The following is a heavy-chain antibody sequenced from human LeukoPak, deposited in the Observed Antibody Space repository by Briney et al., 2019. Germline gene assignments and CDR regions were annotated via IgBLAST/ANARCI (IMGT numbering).Heavy chain of an antibody. D-gene: IGHD5-12*01. CDR3: AKDRGYSGYELDH. V-gene: IGHV3-30*02. CDR1: GFTFSSYG. CDR2: IRYDGSNK. Sequence: GGSLRLSCAASGFTFSSYGMPWVRQAPGKGLEWVAFIRYDGSNKYYADSVKGRFTISRDNSKNTLYLQMNSLRAEDTAVYYCAKDRGYSGYELDHWGQGTLVTVSS. J-gene: IGHJ4*02.